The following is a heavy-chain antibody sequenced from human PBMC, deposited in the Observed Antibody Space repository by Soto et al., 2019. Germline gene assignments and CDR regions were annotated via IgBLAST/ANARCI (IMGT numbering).Heavy chain of an antibody. CDR3: GRSGGGSGWL. D-gene: IGHD6-19*01. V-gene: IGHV4-61*01. CDR2: IFFDGST. CDR1: GGSVSSSSYC. Sequence: QVQLQESGPGLVKPSETLSLTCSVSGGSVSSSSYCWSWVRQPPGKGLEWIAYIFFDGSTKYNPSLKSRATISRDTSKNELSLRLTSGTAADTAVYYCGRSGGGSGWLGGQGTLVTVSS. J-gene: IGHJ4*02.